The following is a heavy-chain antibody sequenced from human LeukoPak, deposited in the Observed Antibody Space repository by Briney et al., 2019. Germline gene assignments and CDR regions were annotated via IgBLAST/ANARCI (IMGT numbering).Heavy chain of an antibody. D-gene: IGHD1-26*01. CDR2: INHSGST. Sequence: SETLSPTCAVYGGSFSGYYWSWIRQPPGKGLEWIGEINHSGSTNYNPSLKSRVTISVDTSKNQFSLKLSSVTAADTAVYYCASGMGEEGFDPWGQGTLVTVSS. V-gene: IGHV4-34*01. CDR1: GGSFSGYY. J-gene: IGHJ5*02. CDR3: ASGMGEEGFDP.